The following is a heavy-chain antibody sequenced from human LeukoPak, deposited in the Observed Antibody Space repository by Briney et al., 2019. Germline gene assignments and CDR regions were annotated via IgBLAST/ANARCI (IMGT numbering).Heavy chain of an antibody. Sequence: GRSLRLSCAASGFTFSSYAMHWVRQAPGKGLEWVAVISYDGSNKYYADSVKGRFTISRDNSKNTLYLQMNSLRAEDTAVYYCARVRDCSGGSCFGGMDVWGQGTTVTVSS. CDR2: ISYDGSNK. V-gene: IGHV3-30-3*01. CDR1: GFTFSSYA. J-gene: IGHJ6*02. D-gene: IGHD2-15*01. CDR3: ARVRDCSGGSCFGGMDV.